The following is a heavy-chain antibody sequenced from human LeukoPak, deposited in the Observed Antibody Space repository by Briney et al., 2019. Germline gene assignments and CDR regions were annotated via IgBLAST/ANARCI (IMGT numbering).Heavy chain of an antibody. CDR3: AREIPNEGYSSSSFDY. CDR2: INPNSGGT. CDR1: GYTFTGYY. J-gene: IGHJ4*02. Sequence: GASVKVSCKASGYTFTGYYMHWVRQAPGQGLEWMGWINPNSGGTNYAQKFQGRVTMTRDTSISTAYMELSRLRSDDTAVYYCAREIPNEGYSSSSFDYWGQGTLVTVSS. D-gene: IGHD6-6*01. V-gene: IGHV1-2*02.